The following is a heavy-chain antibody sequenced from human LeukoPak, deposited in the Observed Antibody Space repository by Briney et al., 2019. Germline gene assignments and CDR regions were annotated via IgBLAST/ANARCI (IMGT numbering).Heavy chain of an antibody. V-gene: IGHV4-59*01. Sequence: PSETLSLTCTVSGGSMRNYYWSWIRQPPGKGLEWIGYMFYSGSTNYNPSLKSRVTISLDTSKNQFSLKLSSVTAADTAVYYCARGRYHYDSTGLPHFDSWGQGTLVTVSS. J-gene: IGHJ4*02. CDR2: MFYSGST. D-gene: IGHD3-22*01. CDR3: ARGRYHYDSTGLPHFDS. CDR1: GGSMRNYY.